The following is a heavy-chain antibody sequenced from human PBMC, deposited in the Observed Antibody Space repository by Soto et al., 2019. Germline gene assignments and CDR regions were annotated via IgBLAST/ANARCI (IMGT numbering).Heavy chain of an antibody. CDR1: GYSFTTFW. V-gene: IGHV5-51*01. CDR2: THPGESET. J-gene: IGHJ6*02. Sequence: PGESLKISCKASGYSFTTFWIAWVRQMPGKGLEWMGITHPGESETRYSPSFQGQVTISADRSTSTAYLQWGSLKASDTAIYYCARHENYYYAYYGMDVWGQGTTVTVYS. CDR3: ARHENYYYAYYGMDV.